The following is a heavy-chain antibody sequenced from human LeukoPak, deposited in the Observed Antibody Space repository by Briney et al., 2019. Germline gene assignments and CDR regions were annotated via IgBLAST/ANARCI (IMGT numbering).Heavy chain of an antibody. CDR2: ISGSGGST. D-gene: IGHD5-18*01. Sequence: PGGSLRLSCGASGFTFSNYAMSWARQAPGKGLEWVSAISGSGGSTYYADSVKGRFTISRDNSKNTLYLQMNSLRAEDTAVYYCTKGTIWLPFDYWGQGTLVTVSS. V-gene: IGHV3-23*01. CDR1: GFTFSNYA. CDR3: TKGTIWLPFDY. J-gene: IGHJ4*02.